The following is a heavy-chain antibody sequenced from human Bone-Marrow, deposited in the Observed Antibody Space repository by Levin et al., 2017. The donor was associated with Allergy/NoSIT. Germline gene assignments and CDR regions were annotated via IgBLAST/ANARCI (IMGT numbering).Heavy chain of an antibody. V-gene: IGHV4-34*01. D-gene: IGHD6-19*01. Sequence: SQTLSLTCAVYGGSFGGYYWSWIRPSPAKGLEWIGEINQYGSTNYNPSLKGRVTISLDKSKGQFSLTLASVTAADRAIYYCARGYSGRIAFDVWGQGTTVTVSS. CDR1: GGSFGGYY. CDR2: INQYGST. CDR3: ARGYSGRIAFDV. J-gene: IGHJ3*01.